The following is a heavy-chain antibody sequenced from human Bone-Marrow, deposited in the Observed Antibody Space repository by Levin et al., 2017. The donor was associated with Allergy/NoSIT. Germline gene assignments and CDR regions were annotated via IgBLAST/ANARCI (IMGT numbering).Heavy chain of an antibody. Sequence: GASVKVSCKASGYHFPSYGVTWVRQAPGQGLEWMGWISAYNGNINYAPEFQGRVTMTTDTSTNTVYMELRSLRSDDTAVYYCARDEKGGVPGYWGQGTLVSVSS. J-gene: IGHJ4*02. V-gene: IGHV1-18*04. CDR3: ARDEKGGVPGY. CDR1: GYHFPSYG. CDR2: ISAYNGNI. D-gene: IGHD3-16*01.